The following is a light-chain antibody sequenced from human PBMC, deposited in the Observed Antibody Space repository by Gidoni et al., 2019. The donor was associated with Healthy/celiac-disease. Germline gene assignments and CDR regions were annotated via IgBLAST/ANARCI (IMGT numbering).Light chain of an antibody. CDR3: QQSYSSPPMYT. J-gene: IGKJ2*01. V-gene: IGKV1-39*01. CDR1: QSISTY. Sequence: DIQMTQSPSSLSASVGDRVTITCRASQSISTYLNWYHQKPGKAPKLLIYAASSLQSGVPSRFSGSGSGTDFTLTISSLQPEDFATYYCQQSYSSPPMYTFXXXTKLEIK. CDR2: AAS.